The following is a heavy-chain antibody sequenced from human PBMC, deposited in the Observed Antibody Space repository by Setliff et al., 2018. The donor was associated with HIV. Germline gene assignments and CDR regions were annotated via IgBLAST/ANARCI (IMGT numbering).Heavy chain of an antibody. Sequence: PSETLSLTCTVSGGSISSYYWSWIRQPPGKGLEWIGYIYTSGSTNYNPSLKSRVTISVDTSKNQFSLKLSSVTAADTAVYYCARGLSFYDPGGFDYWGRGTLSPSPQ. V-gene: IGHV4-4*09. J-gene: IGHJ4*02. CDR3: ARGLSFYDPGGFDY. CDR2: IYTSGST. CDR1: GGSISSYY. D-gene: IGHD3-22*01.